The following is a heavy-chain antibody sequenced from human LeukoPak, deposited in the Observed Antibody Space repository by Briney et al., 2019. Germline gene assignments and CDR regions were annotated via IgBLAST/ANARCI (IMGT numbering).Heavy chain of an antibody. CDR1: GYSISSGYY. Sequence: SQTLSLTCTVSGYSISSGYYWGWIRQPPGKGLEWIGSIYHSGSTYYNPSLKSRVTIPVDTSKNQFSLKLSSVTAADTAVYYCARAVDTAMVFDYYYYYYMDVWGKGTTVTVSS. CDR3: ARAVDTAMVFDYYYYYYMDV. J-gene: IGHJ6*03. D-gene: IGHD5-18*01. V-gene: IGHV4-38-2*02. CDR2: IYHSGST.